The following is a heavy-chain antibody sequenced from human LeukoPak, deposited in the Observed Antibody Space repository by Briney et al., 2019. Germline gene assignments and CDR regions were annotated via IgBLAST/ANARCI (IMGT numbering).Heavy chain of an antibody. CDR1: GGSISSGGYS. CDR3: AREVGYYYDSSGYYYDNWFDP. J-gene: IGHJ5*02. D-gene: IGHD3-22*01. Sequence: SQTLSLTCAVSGGSISSGGYSWSWIRQPPGKGLEWIGYIYHSGSTYYNPSLKSRVTISVDRSKNQFSLKLSSVTAADTAVYYSAREVGYYYDSSGYYYDNWFDPWGQGTLVTVSS. CDR2: IYHSGST. V-gene: IGHV4-30-2*01.